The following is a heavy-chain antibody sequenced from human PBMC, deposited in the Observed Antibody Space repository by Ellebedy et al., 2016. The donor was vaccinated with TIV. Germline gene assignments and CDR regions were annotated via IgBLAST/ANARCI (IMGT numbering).Heavy chain of an antibody. CDR2: VHHRRTT. V-gene: IGHV4-59*08. CDR1: GGSFNNDH. CDR3: ARMRGVAGPRWFDP. Sequence: MPGGSLRLSCLVSGGSFNNDHWSWIRQSPGKGLEWIGYVHHRRTTKYNSSLRSRVTISIDTSKNQFSLTVTSVTAADTAVYFCARMRGVAGPRWFDPWGPGTQVIVSS. J-gene: IGHJ5*02. D-gene: IGHD6-19*01.